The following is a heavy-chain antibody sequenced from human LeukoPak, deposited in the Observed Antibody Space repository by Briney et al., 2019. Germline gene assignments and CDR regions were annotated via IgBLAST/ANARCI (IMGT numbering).Heavy chain of an antibody. Sequence: GGSLRLSCAASGFTFSDYYMSWIRQAPGKGLEWVSYISSSSSYTNYADSVKGRFTISRDNAKNSLYLQMNSLRAEDTAVYYCARDKSGHSNRAFDYWGQGTLVTASS. D-gene: IGHD6-25*01. CDR3: ARDKSGHSNRAFDY. CDR2: ISSSSSYT. V-gene: IGHV3-11*06. CDR1: GFTFSDYY. J-gene: IGHJ4*02.